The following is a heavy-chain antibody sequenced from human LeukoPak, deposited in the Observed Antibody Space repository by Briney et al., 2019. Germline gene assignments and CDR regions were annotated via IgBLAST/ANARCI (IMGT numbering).Heavy chain of an antibody. D-gene: IGHD1-26*01. CDR1: GFTFSSYA. V-gene: IGHV3-23*01. Sequence: GGSLRLSCAASGFTFSSYAMSWVRQAPGKGLEWVSVISGSGSSTYYADSVKGRFTISRDNSKNMLYLQMNSLRAEDTAVYYCAKGAGIVGATKYDYWGQGTPVTVSS. CDR2: ISGSGSST. CDR3: AKGAGIVGATKYDY. J-gene: IGHJ4*02.